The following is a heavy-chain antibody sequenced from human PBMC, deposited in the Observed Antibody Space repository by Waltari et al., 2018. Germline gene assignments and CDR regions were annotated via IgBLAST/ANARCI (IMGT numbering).Heavy chain of an antibody. CDR1: GGSFSGYY. J-gene: IGHJ6*02. CDR3: ARGGRGWSSWYNYYYYGMDV. D-gene: IGHD6-13*01. V-gene: IGHV4-34*01. CDR2: INHSGST. Sequence: QVQLQQWGAGLLKPSETLSLTCAVYGGSFSGYYWSWIRQPPGKGLEWIGEINHSGSTNYNPSLKSRVTISVDTSKNQFSLKLSSVTAADTAVYYCARGGRGWSSWYNYYYYGMDVWGQGTTVTVSS.